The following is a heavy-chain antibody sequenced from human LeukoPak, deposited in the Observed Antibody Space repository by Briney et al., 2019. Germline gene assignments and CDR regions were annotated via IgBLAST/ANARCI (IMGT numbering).Heavy chain of an antibody. CDR3: ARTPLMTTYLVDY. CDR2: INWDGYST. CDR1: GFTFSSYE. J-gene: IGHJ4*02. V-gene: IGHV3-20*04. D-gene: IGHD4-11*01. Sequence: PGGSLRLSCAASGFTFSSYEMNWVRQAPGEGLEWVSGINWDGYSTFYADSVRGRFIISRDNAKKSLYLQMNSLRAEDTAFYYCARTPLMTTYLVDYWGQGTLVTVSS.